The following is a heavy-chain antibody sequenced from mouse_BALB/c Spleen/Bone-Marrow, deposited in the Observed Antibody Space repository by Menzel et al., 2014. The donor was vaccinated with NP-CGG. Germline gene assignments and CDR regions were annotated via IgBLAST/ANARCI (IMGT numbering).Heavy chain of an antibody. CDR1: GYAFTYYL. J-gene: IGHJ4*01. D-gene: IGHD1-2*01. V-gene: IGHV1-54*03. CDR2: TNPGSGGT. CDR3: ARSYYGHHNYCAMDY. Sequence: VQVVESGAELVRPGTSVKVSCKASGYAFTYYLIEWVKQRPGQGLEWIGVTNPGSGGTNFNEKFKGKATLTVDKSSSTAYMQLSSLTSDDSAVYFCARSYYGHHNYCAMDYWGQGTSVTVSS.